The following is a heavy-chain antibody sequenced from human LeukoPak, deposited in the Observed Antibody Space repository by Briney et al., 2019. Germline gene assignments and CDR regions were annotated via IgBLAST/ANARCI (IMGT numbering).Heavy chain of an antibody. CDR2: ILGSGGST. CDR3: AKCGQFDVLTGYYVPEY. J-gene: IGHJ4*01. Sequence: GGSLRLSCAASGFTFSNYSMSWVRQAPGKGLEWVSAILGSGGSTYYADSVKGRFTVSRDNSKSTLYLQMNSLRAEDTGLYYCAKCGQFDVLTGYYVPEYWGHGAPVTVSS. D-gene: IGHD3-9*01. CDR1: GFTFSNYS. V-gene: IGHV3-23*01.